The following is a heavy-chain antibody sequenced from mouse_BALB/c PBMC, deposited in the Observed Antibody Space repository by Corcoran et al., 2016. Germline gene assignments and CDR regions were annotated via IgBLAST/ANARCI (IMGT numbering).Heavy chain of an antibody. CDR2: INTYTGEP. CDR1: GYTFTNYG. V-gene: IGHV9-3-1*01. J-gene: IGHJ2*01. D-gene: IGHD2-4*01. Sequence: QIQLVQSGPELKNPGETVKISCKASGYTFTNYGMNWVKQAPGKGLKWMGWINTYTGEPTYADDFKGRFAFSLETSASTAYLQINNLKNEDTATYFCARFYYDYRDFDYWGQGTTLTVSS. CDR3: ARFYYDYRDFDY.